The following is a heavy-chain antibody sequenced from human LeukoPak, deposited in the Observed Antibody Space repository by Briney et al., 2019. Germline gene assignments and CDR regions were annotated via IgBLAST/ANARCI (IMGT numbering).Heavy chain of an antibody. CDR3: SKGIAVAPSGYFQH. CDR2: ISGSGGSK. Sequence: GGSLRLSCAASGFTFSSYWMTWVRQAPGKGLEWVSAISGSGGSKFYADSVKGRLTIYRENSKNTLYLQINSLRAEDTAVYYFSKGIAVAPSGYFQHWGQGTLVTVSS. V-gene: IGHV3-23*01. CDR1: GFTFSSYW. D-gene: IGHD6-19*01. J-gene: IGHJ1*01.